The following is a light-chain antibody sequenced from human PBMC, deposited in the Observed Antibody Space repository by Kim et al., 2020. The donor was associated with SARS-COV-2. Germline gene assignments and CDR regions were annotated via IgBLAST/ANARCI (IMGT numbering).Light chain of an antibody. CDR2: DAS. J-gene: IGKJ3*01. CDR3: QQYDNPS. V-gene: IGKV1-33*01. Sequence: DIQMTQSPSSLSAFVGDRVTITCQASQDISNYLNWYQQKPGKAPKLLIYDASNLETGVPSRFSGSGSGTDFTFTISSLQPEDIATYYCQQYDNPSFGPGTKVDIK. CDR1: QDISNY.